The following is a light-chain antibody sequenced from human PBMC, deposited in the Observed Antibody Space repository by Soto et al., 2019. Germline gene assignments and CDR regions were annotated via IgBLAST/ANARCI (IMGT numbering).Light chain of an antibody. CDR3: SSCGDNNIYD. CDR2: EVN. CDR1: SSDVGGYNC. J-gene: IGLJ1*01. Sequence: QSVLTQPPSASGSPGQSVTISCTGTSSDVGGYNCVSWYQQHPGKVPKLMISEVNKRPSGVPDRFSGSKSGNTASLTVSGLQAEDEADYYCSSCGDNNIYDFGTGTKVTVL. V-gene: IGLV2-8*01.